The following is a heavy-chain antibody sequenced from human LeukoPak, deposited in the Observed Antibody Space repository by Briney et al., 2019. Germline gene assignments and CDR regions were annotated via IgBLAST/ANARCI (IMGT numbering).Heavy chain of an antibody. CDR1: GFTFSSYD. CDR3: ARGGPLWFGEFSYYFDY. D-gene: IGHD3-10*01. J-gene: IGHJ4*02. CDR2: IGTAGDT. Sequence: GGSLRLSCAASGFTFSSYDMHWVRQATGKGLEWVSAIGTAGDTYYPGSVKGRFTISRGNAKNSLYLQMNSLRAGDTAVYYCARGGPLWFGEFSYYFDYWGQGTLVTVSS. V-gene: IGHV3-13*01.